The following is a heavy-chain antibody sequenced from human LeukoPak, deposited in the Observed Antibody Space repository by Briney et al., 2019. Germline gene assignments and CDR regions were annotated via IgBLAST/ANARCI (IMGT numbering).Heavy chain of an antibody. CDR3: AKALWDILTGYRNAYYYYGMDV. CDR1: GFTFSNYG. D-gene: IGHD3-9*01. CDR2: ISDDGSGK. V-gene: IGHV3-30*18. Sequence: PGGSLRLSCAASGFTFSNYGMHWVRQAPGKGLEWVALISDDGSGKYYADSVNGRFTISRDNSKKTLYLEMNSLRAEDTAVYYCAKALWDILTGYRNAYYYYGMDVWGQGTTVTVSS. J-gene: IGHJ6*02.